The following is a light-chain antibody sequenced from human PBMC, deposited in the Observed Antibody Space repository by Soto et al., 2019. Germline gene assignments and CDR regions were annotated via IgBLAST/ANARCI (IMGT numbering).Light chain of an antibody. J-gene: IGLJ2*01. CDR2: EVS. CDR3: SSYAGSNILV. CDR1: SSDVGGYDY. Sequence: QSALTQPPSASGSPGQAVTISCTGTSSDVGGYDYVSWYQQHPGKAPKLMIFEVSKRPSGVPDRFSGSKSGNTASLTVSGLQVEDEADYYCSSYAGSNILVFGGGTHLTVL. V-gene: IGLV2-8*01.